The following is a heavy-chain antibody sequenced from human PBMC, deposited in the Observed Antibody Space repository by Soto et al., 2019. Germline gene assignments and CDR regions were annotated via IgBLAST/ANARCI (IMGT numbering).Heavy chain of an antibody. CDR3: ARVRGGRQLPWF. CDR2: INSDGSDT. J-gene: IGHJ4*02. D-gene: IGHD5-18*01. Sequence: EVQLVESGGGLVQPGGSLRLSCAASGFTFSSYWMHWVRQAPGKGLVWVARINSDGSDTNYADSVKGRFTISRDNAKNTRYLQMNSLRVEGTAVYFCARVRGGRQLPWFWGQGTLVTVSS. CDR1: GFTFSSYW. V-gene: IGHV3-74*01.